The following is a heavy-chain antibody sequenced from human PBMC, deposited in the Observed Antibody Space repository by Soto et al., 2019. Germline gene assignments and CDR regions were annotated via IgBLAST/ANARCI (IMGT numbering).Heavy chain of an antibody. Sequence: QVQLQESGPGLVKPSETLSLTCTVSGGSVSSGSYYWSWIRQPPGKGLAWIGYIYYSGSTNYNPSLKSRVTISVDTSTTQFSLKLSSVTAADTAVYYCARTPAYYDILTGYADYWGQVTLVTVSS. D-gene: IGHD3-9*01. CDR2: IYYSGST. CDR1: GGSVSSGSYY. CDR3: ARTPAYYDILTGYADY. V-gene: IGHV4-61*01. J-gene: IGHJ4*02.